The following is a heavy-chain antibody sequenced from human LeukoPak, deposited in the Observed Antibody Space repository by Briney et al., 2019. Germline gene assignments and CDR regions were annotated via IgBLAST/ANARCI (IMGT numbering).Heavy chain of an antibody. CDR2: IFHSGST. V-gene: IGHV4-39*01. CDR1: GGSTNSATYY. Sequence: SETLSLTCSVSGGSTNSATYYWGWVRQPPGKGLEWIGSIFHSGSTYYNPSLKSRVTMSIDTSKNHFSLQVTSVTAADAATYYCVRHQYSSGWVSRGFDYWGQGILVTVSS. CDR3: VRHQYSSGWVSRGFDY. D-gene: IGHD6-19*01. J-gene: IGHJ4*02.